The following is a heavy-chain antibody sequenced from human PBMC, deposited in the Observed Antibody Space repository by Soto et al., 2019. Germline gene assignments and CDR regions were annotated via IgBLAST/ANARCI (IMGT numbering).Heavy chain of an antibody. Sequence: ASVKVSCKASGYTFTKFHLHWVRLAPGQGLEWMGMITPSGGSTSYAQKFQGRVTMTRDTSTSTVYMELSSLRSEDTAVYYCARSGYQYYFDYWGQGTLVTVSS. J-gene: IGHJ4*02. CDR1: GYTFTKFH. CDR3: ARSGYQYYFDY. CDR2: ITPSGGST. V-gene: IGHV1-46*03. D-gene: IGHD5-12*01.